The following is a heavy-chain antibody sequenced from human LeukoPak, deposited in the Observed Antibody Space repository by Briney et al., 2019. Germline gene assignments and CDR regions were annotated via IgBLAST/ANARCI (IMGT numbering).Heavy chain of an antibody. CDR2: IYPGDSDT. D-gene: IGHD1-26*01. Sequence: GESLKISCKASGYTFTSYWIGWVRQMPGKGLEWMGIIYPGDSDTRYSPSFQGQVTISADKSISTVYLQWSSLKASDTAMYYCARRIRSGTYSDYDYWGQGILVTVSS. CDR1: GYTFTSYW. V-gene: IGHV5-51*01. J-gene: IGHJ4*02. CDR3: ARRIRSGTYSDYDY.